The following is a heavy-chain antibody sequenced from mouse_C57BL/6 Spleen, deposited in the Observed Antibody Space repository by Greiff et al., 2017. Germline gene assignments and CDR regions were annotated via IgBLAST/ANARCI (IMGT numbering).Heavy chain of an antibody. Sequence: VKVIESGPGLVAPSQSLSITCTVSGFSLTSYGVHWVRQPPGKGLEWLVVIWSDGSTTYNSALKSRLSISKDNSKSQVFLKMNSLQTDDTAMYYCARQGNYVYYAMDYWGQGTSVTVSS. CDR3: ARQGNYVYYAMDY. CDR1: GFSLTSYG. J-gene: IGHJ4*01. CDR2: IWSDGST. V-gene: IGHV2-6-1*01. D-gene: IGHD2-1*01.